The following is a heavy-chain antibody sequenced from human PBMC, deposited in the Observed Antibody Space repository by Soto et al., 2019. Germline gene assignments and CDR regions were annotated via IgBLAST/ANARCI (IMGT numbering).Heavy chain of an antibody. CDR1: GFTFSSYW. D-gene: IGHD2-15*01. Sequence: GGSLRLSCAASGFTFSSYWMSWVRQAPGKGLEWVANMKQDGSEKYYVDSVKGRLTISRDNAKNSLYLQMNSLRAEDTAVYYCARVPGAATTAYYFDYWGQGTLVTVSS. CDR2: MKQDGSEK. V-gene: IGHV3-7*01. CDR3: ARVPGAATTAYYFDY. J-gene: IGHJ4*02.